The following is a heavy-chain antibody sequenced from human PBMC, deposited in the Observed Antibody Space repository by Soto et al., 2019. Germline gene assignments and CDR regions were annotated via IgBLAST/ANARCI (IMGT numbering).Heavy chain of an antibody. CDR1: GGSISSSNYY. J-gene: IGHJ5*02. CDR3: AKDSGYNYGYFRWFDP. D-gene: IGHD5-18*01. Sequence: SETLSLTCSVSGGSISSSNYYWGWIRQPPWKGLEWIGNIYSSGSTNYNPSLKSRVSISVDTSKNQISLKLSSVTAADTAVYYCAKDSGYNYGYFRWFDPWGQGTLVTVSS. V-gene: IGHV4-39*07. CDR2: IYSSGST.